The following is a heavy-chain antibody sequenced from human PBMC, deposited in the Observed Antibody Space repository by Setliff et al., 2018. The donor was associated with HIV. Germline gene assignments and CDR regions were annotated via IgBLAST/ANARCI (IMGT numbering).Heavy chain of an antibody. J-gene: IGHJ5*02. CDR1: GGSFSGYY. V-gene: IGHV4-34*01. CDR3: ARGGGIVGAWKTWLDP. Sequence: SETLSLTCAVYGGSFSGYYWSWIRQPPGKGLEWIGEINHSGDTNYNPSLKSRVTLSLDTSKNQFSLKLSSVTAADTAMYYCARGGGIVGAWKTWLDPWGQGTLVTVSS. D-gene: IGHD1-26*01. CDR2: INHSGDT.